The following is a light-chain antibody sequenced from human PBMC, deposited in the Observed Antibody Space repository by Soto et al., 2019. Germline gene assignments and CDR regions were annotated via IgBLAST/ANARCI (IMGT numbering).Light chain of an antibody. V-gene: IGKV1-39*01. CDR3: QQTLSVQRT. Sequence: DIQITQSPRFLSASVGDRVTITCRASQNIRTYLTWYQQKPGKGPTVLIYAASTLQRGVPSRFSGSTTGGYLTLTITGPQPEDSATYYCQQTLSVQRTVGLGTKVDIK. J-gene: IGKJ1*01. CDR1: QNIRTY. CDR2: AAS.